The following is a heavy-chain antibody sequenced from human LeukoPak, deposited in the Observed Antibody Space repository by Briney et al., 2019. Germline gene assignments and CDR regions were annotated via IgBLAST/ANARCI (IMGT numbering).Heavy chain of an antibody. Sequence: GGSLRLSCAASGFTLIDHAMSWVRQAPGKGLEWVAAISNSAGSTYYAESVKGRFIISRDNSKNTLYLQMNSLRAEDTALYYCAKMWGSFSGYFDSWGQGTLVTVSS. J-gene: IGHJ4*02. CDR2: ISNSAGST. V-gene: IGHV3-23*01. CDR1: GFTLIDHA. D-gene: IGHD3-16*01. CDR3: AKMWGSFSGYFDS.